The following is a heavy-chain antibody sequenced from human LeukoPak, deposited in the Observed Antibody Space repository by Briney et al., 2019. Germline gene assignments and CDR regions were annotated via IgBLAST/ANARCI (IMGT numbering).Heavy chain of an antibody. CDR1: GFTFSSYA. V-gene: IGHV3-23*01. Sequence: GGSLRLYCAASGFTFSSYAMSWVRQAPGKGLERVSAISGSGGSTYYADSVKGRFTISRDNSKNTLYLQMNSLRAEDTAVYYCAKVDTAMGVFDYWGQGTLVTVSS. CDR3: AKVDTAMGVFDY. J-gene: IGHJ4*02. CDR2: ISGSGGST. D-gene: IGHD5-18*01.